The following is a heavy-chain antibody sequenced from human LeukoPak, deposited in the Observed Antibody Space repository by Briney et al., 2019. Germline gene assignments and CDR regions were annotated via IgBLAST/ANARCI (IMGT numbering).Heavy chain of an antibody. CDR1: GFTFSNYW. Sequence: GGSLRLSCAASGFTFSNYWMHWVRQAPGKGLVWVSLINSDGSITIYADSVKGRFTISRDNAKNTLYLQMNSLRGEDTAVYYCATCSGGSCYIDAFDIWGQGTMVTVSS. V-gene: IGHV3-74*01. D-gene: IGHD2-15*01. CDR2: INSDGSIT. CDR3: ATCSGGSCYIDAFDI. J-gene: IGHJ3*02.